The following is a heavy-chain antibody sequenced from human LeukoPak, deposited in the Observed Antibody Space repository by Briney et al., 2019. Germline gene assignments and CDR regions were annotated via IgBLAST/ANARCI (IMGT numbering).Heavy chain of an antibody. D-gene: IGHD2-2*01. Sequence: GSLRLSCAASGFTFSSYAIHWVRQAPGKGLEWVAVISYDGSNKYYADSVRGRFTISRDNSKNTLYVQMNSLRAEDTAVYYCARAYCTSTSCSYHFDYWGQGTLVTVSS. CDR1: GFTFSSYA. CDR3: ARAYCTSTSCSYHFDY. J-gene: IGHJ4*02. CDR2: ISYDGSNK. V-gene: IGHV3-30-3*01.